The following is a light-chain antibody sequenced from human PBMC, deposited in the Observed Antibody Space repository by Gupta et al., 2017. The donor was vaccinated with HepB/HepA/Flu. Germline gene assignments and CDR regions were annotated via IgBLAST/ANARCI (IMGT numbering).Light chain of an antibody. Sequence: RITQSPTTLSASVGDRATMTCRASQSIGDWLSWYQQKPGQAPKLLIYEASILERGDTPRCSGSGSATEVTLTISRLPPDDYATYYCQQYITYSPTFGQGTKVEIK. CDR2: EAS. CDR3: QQYITYSPT. V-gene: IGKV1-5*03. J-gene: IGKJ1*01. CDR1: QSIGDW.